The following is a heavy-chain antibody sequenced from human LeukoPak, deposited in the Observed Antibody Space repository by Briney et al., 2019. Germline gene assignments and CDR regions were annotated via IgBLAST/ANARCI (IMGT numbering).Heavy chain of an antibody. V-gene: IGHV1-24*01. CDR3: AASIWTAAHRVWYFDL. Sequence: ASVKVSCKVSGYTLTELSMHWVRQAPGKGLEWMGGFDPEDGETIYAQKFQGRVTMTEDTSTDTAYMELSSLRSEDTAVYYCAASIWTAAHRVWYFDLWGRGTLVTVSS. CDR2: FDPEDGET. D-gene: IGHD6-6*01. CDR1: GYTLTELS. J-gene: IGHJ2*01.